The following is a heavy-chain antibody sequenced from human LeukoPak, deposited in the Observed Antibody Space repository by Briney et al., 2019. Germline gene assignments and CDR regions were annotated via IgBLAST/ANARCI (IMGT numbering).Heavy chain of an antibody. CDR1: GGSFSDNF. D-gene: IGHD6-13*01. Sequence: SETLSLTCAVYGGSFSDNFWSWIRQPPGKGLEWIGNINHRGSTNYNPSLKRRVIISVDTSKNQFYLRLHSLTAAATAVYYCARAPRSDSNWSHFYYYFDVWDKGTTVTVSS. J-gene: IGHJ6*03. V-gene: IGHV4-34*01. CDR2: INHRGST. CDR3: ARAPRSDSNWSHFYYYFDV.